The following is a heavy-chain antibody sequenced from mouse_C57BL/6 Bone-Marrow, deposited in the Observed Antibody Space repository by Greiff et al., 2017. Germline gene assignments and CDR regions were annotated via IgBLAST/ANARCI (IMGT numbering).Heavy chain of an antibody. CDR3: TSYGYDEAFDY. CDR2: IDPEDGDT. J-gene: IGHJ2*01. D-gene: IGHD2-2*01. Sequence: EVQLQQSGAELVRPGASVKLSCTASGFNIKDYYMHWVKQRPEQGLEWIGRIDPEDGDTEYAPKFQGKATMTADTSSNTAYLQLSSLTSEDTAVYYCTSYGYDEAFDYWGQGTTLTVSS. CDR1: GFNIKDYY. V-gene: IGHV14-1*01.